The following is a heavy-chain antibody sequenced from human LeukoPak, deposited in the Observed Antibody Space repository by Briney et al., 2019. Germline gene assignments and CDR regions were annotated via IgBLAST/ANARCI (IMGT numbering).Heavy chain of an antibody. D-gene: IGHD6-13*01. J-gene: IGHJ4*02. V-gene: IGHV3-30*02. CDR3: AKDLAAPNGDY. CDR1: GFTFGDYA. CDR2: IRYDGSNK. Sequence: GGSLRLSCTASGFTFGDYAMSWFRQAPGKGLEWVAFIRYDGSNKYYADSVKGRFTISRDNSKNTLYLQMNSLRAEDTAVYYCAKDLAAPNGDYWGQGSLVTVSS.